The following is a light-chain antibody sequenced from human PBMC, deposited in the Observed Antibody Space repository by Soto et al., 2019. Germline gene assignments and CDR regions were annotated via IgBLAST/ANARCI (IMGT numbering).Light chain of an antibody. CDR2: DTN. Sequence: QAVVTREPSLTVSPGGRVTLTRGSSTGAVPSGHYPYWFQQKPGQAPGTLIYDTNNKQSWTPARFTGSLLGGKAALTLSRAQPEDEADYYRLLSASGAVVFGRRTKLPVL. V-gene: IGLV7-46*01. J-gene: IGLJ2*01. CDR3: LLSASGAVV. CDR1: TGAVPSGHY.